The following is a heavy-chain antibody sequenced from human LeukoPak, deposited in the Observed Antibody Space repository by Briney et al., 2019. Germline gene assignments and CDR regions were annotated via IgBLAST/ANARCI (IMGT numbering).Heavy chain of an antibody. CDR3: AGLGYCSSTSCYRIGYYYYYGMDV. J-gene: IGHJ6*02. CDR1: DDSISSNSYY. CDR2: IYYSGST. D-gene: IGHD2-2*02. V-gene: IGHV4-39*01. Sequence: SETLSLTCTVSDDSISSNSYYWGWIRQPPGKGVEWIGSIYYSGSTYYNPSLKSRVTISVDTSKNQFSLKLSSVTAADTAVYYCAGLGYCSSTSCYRIGYYYYYGMDVWGQGTTVTVSS.